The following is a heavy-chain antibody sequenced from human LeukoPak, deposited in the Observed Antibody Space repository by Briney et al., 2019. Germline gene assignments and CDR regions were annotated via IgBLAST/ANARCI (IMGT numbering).Heavy chain of an antibody. CDR3: ARAERLLRDAFDI. CDR2: INAGNGNT. Sequence: ASVKVSCKASGYTFTSYAMHWVRQAPGQRLEWMGWINAGNGNTKYSQKFQGRVTITRDTSASTAYMELSSLRSEDTAVYYCARAERLLRDAFDIWGRGTMVTVSS. CDR1: GYTFTSYA. V-gene: IGHV1-3*01. J-gene: IGHJ3*02. D-gene: IGHD1-26*01.